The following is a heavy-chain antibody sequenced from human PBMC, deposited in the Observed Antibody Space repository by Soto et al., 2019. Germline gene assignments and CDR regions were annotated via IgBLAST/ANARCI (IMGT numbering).Heavy chain of an antibody. Sequence: QVQLQESGPGLVKPSETLSLTCTVSGGSMIGYYWIWIRQTPGKGLEWIGLVHYTGATNYNPSLKRRVTISVDTSKNHCSLRQDSVTAADTGVYYCARETSTSGLPFDFWGQGILVAVSS. CDR3: ARETSTSGLPFDF. CDR2: VHYTGAT. J-gene: IGHJ4*02. V-gene: IGHV4-59*01. D-gene: IGHD3-22*01. CDR1: GGSMIGYY.